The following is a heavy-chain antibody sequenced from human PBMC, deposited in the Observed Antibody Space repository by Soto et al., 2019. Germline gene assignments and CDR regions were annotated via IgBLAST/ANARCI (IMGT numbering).Heavy chain of an antibody. D-gene: IGHD3-10*01. CDR1: GFSFSSYG. CDR2: IWYDGSNK. Sequence: QVQLVESGGGVVQPGRSLRLSCAASGFSFSSYGMHWVRQAPGKGLEWVAVIWYDGSNKNYADSVKGRFTISRDNSKNTLYLQMNRLRAEDTAVYYCASAYGEGGLYYGLDVWGQGTTVTVSS. V-gene: IGHV3-33*01. CDR3: ASAYGEGGLYYGLDV. J-gene: IGHJ6*02.